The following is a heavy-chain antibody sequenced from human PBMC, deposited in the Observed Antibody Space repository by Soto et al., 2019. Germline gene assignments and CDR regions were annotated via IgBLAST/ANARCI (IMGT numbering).Heavy chain of an antibody. D-gene: IGHD5-18*01. CDR1: GGTCSSYA. Sequence: QVQLVQSGAEVKKPGSSVKVSCKASGGTCSSYAISWVRQAPGQGLEWMGGIIPIFGTANYAQKFQGRVTITADKSTSTAYMELSSLRSEDTAVYYCASSSLTWLQLLFYYGMDVWGQGTTVTVSS. CDR3: ASSSLTWLQLLFYYGMDV. V-gene: IGHV1-69*06. J-gene: IGHJ6*02. CDR2: IIPIFGTA.